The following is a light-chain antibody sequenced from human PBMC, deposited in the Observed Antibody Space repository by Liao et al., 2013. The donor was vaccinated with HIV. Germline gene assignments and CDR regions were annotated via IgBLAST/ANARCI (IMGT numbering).Light chain of an antibody. J-gene: IGLJ2*01. Sequence: SDDLTQPPSVSVSPGQTATITCSGEKVGSKNACWYQVKAGQAPEVVIYQNYQRPSGIPERFSGSKSGNTATLTISGTQPMDEADYYCQSADSSGTYVLFGGGTKLTVL. CDR3: QSADSSGTYVL. CDR2: QNY. CDR1: KVGSKN. V-gene: IGLV3-1*01.